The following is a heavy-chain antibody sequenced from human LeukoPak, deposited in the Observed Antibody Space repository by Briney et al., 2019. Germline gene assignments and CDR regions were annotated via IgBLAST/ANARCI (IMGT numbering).Heavy chain of an antibody. V-gene: IGHV4-4*07. CDR3: AKLEGARVDP. CDR2: IYTSGST. D-gene: IGHD1-26*01. Sequence: SQTLSLTCTVSGGSISNYYWGWIRQPAGKGLEWIGRIYTSGSTDYNPSLKSRVTMSVDTSKNQFSLKLSSVAAADTAVYYCAKLEGARVDPWGQGTLVTVSS. CDR1: GGSISNYY. J-gene: IGHJ5*02.